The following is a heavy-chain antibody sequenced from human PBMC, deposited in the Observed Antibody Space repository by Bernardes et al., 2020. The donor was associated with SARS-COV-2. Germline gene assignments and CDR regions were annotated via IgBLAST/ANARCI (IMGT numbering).Heavy chain of an antibody. Sequence: GGSLRLSCAASGFTFSSSVMNWVRQAPGKGLEWVSYISTGGSTKYYADSVKGRFTISRDNAKNSLYLQMNSLRAEDTAVYYCAREYTYGVDSWGQVTLVTVSS. D-gene: IGHD5-18*01. CDR1: GFTFSSSV. J-gene: IGHJ4*02. CDR3: AREYTYGVDS. CDR2: ISTGGSTK. V-gene: IGHV3-48*03.